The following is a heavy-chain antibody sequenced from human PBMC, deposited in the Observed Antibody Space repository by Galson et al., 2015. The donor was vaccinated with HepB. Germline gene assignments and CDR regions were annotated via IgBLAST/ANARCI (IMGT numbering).Heavy chain of an antibody. CDR1: GFTFSSYG. V-gene: IGHV3-33*01. Sequence: SLRLSCAASGFTFSSYGMHWVRQAPGKGLEWVAVIWYDGSNKYYADSVKGRFTISRDNSKNTLYLQMNSLKAEDTAVYYCTRDMGGRLAARPTLWYFDYWGQGTLVTVSS. J-gene: IGHJ4*02. CDR3: TRDMGGRLAARPTLWYFDY. CDR2: IWYDGSNK. D-gene: IGHD6-6*01.